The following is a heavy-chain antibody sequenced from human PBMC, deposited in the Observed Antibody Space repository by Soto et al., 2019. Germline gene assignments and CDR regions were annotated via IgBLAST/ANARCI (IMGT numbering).Heavy chain of an antibody. J-gene: IGHJ4*02. Sequence: SETLSLTCTVSGGSISGYYWSWIRQSPGKGLEWIGYIYYSGGTTYNPSLASRVTISVDMSKNQFSLRLSSVTAADTAVYHCARSRVSATPGGGIDCWGQGTLVTVSS. V-gene: IGHV4-59*01. CDR3: ARSRVSATPGGGIDC. CDR1: GGSISGYY. CDR2: IYYSGGT. D-gene: IGHD2-15*01.